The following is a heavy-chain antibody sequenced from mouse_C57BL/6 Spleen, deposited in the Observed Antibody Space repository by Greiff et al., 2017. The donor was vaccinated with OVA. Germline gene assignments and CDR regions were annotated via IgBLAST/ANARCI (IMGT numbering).Heavy chain of an antibody. D-gene: IGHD2-1*01. CDR2: IYPRSGNT. J-gene: IGHJ2*01. V-gene: IGHV1-81*01. CDR1: GYTFTSYG. CDR3: ARGGGNSIFYFDY. Sequence: VQVVESGAELARPGASVKLSCKASGYTFTSYGISWVKQRTGQGLEWIGEIYPRSGNTYYNEKFKGKATLTADKSSSTAYMELRSLTSEDSAVYFCARGGGNSIFYFDYWGQGTTLTVSS.